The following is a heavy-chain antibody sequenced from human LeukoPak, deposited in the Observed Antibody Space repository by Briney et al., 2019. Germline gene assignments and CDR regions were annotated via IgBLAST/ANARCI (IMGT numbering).Heavy chain of an antibody. CDR2: ISESGSRT. CDR3: AKAETTAWTAVDY. D-gene: IGHD4-11*01. V-gene: IGHV3-23*01. Sequence: RGSLRLSCAASGFTFSTYAMSWVRRAPGKGLEWVSSISESGSRTYYADSAKGRFTISRDNSENTLNLHMNSLRADDTAVYYCAKAETTAWTAVDYWGQGTLVTVSS. J-gene: IGHJ4*02. CDR1: GFTFSTYA.